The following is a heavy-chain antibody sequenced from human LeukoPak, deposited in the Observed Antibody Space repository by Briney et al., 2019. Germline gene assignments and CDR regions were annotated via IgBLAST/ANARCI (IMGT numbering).Heavy chain of an antibody. CDR3: AKPPPFVVRGTLPREMNDY. J-gene: IGHJ4*02. Sequence: QPGGSLRLSCAASGFTFSSYWMHWVRQAPGKGLVWVSRINTDGSSTSYADSVKGRFTISRDNAKNTLYLQLNSLRAEDTAVYYCAKPPPFVVRGTLPREMNDYWGQGTLVTVSS. D-gene: IGHD3-10*01. V-gene: IGHV3-74*01. CDR1: GFTFSSYW. CDR2: INTDGSST.